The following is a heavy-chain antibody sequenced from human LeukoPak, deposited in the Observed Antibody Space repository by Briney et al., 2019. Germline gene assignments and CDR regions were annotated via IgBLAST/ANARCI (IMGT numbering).Heavy chain of an antibody. J-gene: IGHJ4*02. CDR2: FDPEDGET. D-gene: IGHD1-26*01. CDR1: GYTLTELS. V-gene: IGHV1-24*01. Sequence: ASVKVSCKVSGYTLTELSMHWVRQAPGKGLEWMGGFDPEDGETIYAQKFQGRVTMTEDTSTDTAYMELSSLRSEDTAVYYCATDVAGGELLLPAALDYWGQGTLVTVSS. CDR3: ATDVAGGELLLPAALDY.